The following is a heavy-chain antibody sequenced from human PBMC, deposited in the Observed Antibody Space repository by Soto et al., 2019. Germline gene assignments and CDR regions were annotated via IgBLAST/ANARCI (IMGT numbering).Heavy chain of an antibody. V-gene: IGHV3-23*01. CDR2: LTRIGSEV. CDR1: GFTFSVSA. D-gene: IGHD6-19*01. CDR3: AKEGYYSGWYWES. J-gene: IGHJ5*02. Sequence: VRLLESGGGLVQPGGSLRLSRGASGFTFSVSAMTWVRQAPGTWLEYVSSLTRIGSEVFHAASVKGRFTMSRDNCRNMLYLQMNSLRAENTAVYYCAKEGYYSGWYWESWGQGALVTVSS.